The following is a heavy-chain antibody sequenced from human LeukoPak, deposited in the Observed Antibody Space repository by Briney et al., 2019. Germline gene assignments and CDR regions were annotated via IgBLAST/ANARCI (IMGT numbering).Heavy chain of an antibody. V-gene: IGHV1-2*02. D-gene: IGHD3-3*02. Sequence: ASVKVSCKASGYTFTGYYMHWVRQAPGQGLEWMGWINPNSGGTNYAQKFQGRFTMTRDTSISTAYMELSRLRSDDTAVYYCARDLSTIHYYGMDVWGQGTTVTVSS. CDR2: INPNSGGT. J-gene: IGHJ6*02. CDR3: ARDLSTIHYYGMDV. CDR1: GYTFTGYY.